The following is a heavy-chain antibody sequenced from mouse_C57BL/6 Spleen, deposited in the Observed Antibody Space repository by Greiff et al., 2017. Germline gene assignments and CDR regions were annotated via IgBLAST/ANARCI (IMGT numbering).Heavy chain of an antibody. Sequence: QVQLQQPGAELVRPGTSVKLSCKASGYTFTSYWMHWVKQRPGQGLEWIGVIDPSDSYTNYNQKFKGKATLTVDTSSSTAYMQLSSLTSEDAAVYYCARGDYYGSSYQAWFAYWGQGTLVTVSA. D-gene: IGHD1-1*01. J-gene: IGHJ3*01. V-gene: IGHV1-59*01. CDR3: ARGDYYGSSYQAWFAY. CDR2: IDPSDSYT. CDR1: GYTFTSYW.